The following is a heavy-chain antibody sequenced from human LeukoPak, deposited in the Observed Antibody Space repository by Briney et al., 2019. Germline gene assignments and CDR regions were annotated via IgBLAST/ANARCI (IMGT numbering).Heavy chain of an antibody. CDR2: INPNSGGT. V-gene: IGHV1-2*02. CDR3: ARDLSPDILTPGLPFDP. CDR1: GYTFTGYY. Sequence: ASVKVSCKASGYTFTGYYMHWVRQAPGQGLEWMGWINPNSGGTNYAQKFQGRVTMTRDTSISAAYMEVTRLTSDDTAIYYCARDLSPDILTPGLPFDPWGQGTLVTVSS. D-gene: IGHD3-9*01. J-gene: IGHJ5*02.